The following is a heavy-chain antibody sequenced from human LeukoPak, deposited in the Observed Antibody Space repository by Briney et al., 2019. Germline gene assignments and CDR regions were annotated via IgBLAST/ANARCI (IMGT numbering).Heavy chain of an antibody. D-gene: IGHD3-22*01. CDR3: ARILYYYDSSGYYRWNAFDI. CDR1: GVSFSGYY. Sequence: SETLSLTCAVYGVSFSGYYWSWIRQPPGKGLEWIGEINHSGSTNYNPSLKSRVTISVDTSKNQFSLKLSSVTAADTAVYYCARILYYYDSSGYYRWNAFDIWGQGTMVTVSS. V-gene: IGHV4-34*01. CDR2: INHSGST. J-gene: IGHJ3*02.